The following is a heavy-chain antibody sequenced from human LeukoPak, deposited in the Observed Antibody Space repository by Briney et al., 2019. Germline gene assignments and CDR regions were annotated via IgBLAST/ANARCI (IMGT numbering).Heavy chain of an antibody. J-gene: IGHJ4*02. D-gene: IGHD3-3*01. CDR2: IYYSGST. V-gene: IGHV4-39*01. CDR3: ASPFNFWSGTPDY. Sequence: SETLSLTCTVSGGSISSSSYYWGWIRQPPGKGLEWIGSIYYSGSTYYNPSLKSRVTISVDTSKNQFSLKLSSVTAADTAVYYCASPFNFWSGTPDYWGQGALVTVSS. CDR1: GGSISSSSYY.